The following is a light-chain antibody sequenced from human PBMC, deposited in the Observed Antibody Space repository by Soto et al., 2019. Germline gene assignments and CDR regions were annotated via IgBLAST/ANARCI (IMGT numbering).Light chain of an antibody. J-gene: IGKJ2*01. CDR2: DAS. CDR3: HQRSNWPRYT. CDR1: QSVSSY. Sequence: EIVLTQSPATLSLSPGERATLSCRSSQSVSSYLAWYQQKPGQAPRLLIYDASNRATVIPARFSGSGSGTDFTLTISSLEPEDFAVYYCHQRSNWPRYTLGQGTKLEIK. V-gene: IGKV3-11*01.